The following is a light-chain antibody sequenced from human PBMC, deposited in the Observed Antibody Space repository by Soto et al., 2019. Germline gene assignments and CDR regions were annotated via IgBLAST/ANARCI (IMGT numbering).Light chain of an antibody. CDR1: QGISSW. CDR2: AAS. CDR3: QQANSFPAT. Sequence: DIQMTQSPSSVSASLGDRVTIXXRASQGISSWLAWYQQKPKKAPKLXIYAASSLQSGVPSRFSGRESGTDFTLTISSLQPEDYATYYCQQANSFPATFGGGSKVDIK. J-gene: IGKJ4*01. V-gene: IGKV1D-12*01.